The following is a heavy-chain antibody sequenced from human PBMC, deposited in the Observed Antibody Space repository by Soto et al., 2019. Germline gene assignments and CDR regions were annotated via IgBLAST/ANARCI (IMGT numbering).Heavy chain of an antibody. J-gene: IGHJ5*02. D-gene: IGHD6-13*01. CDR2: IYYSGST. CDR1: GGSISSGDYY. V-gene: IGHV4-30-4*01. Sequence: PSKTLSLTCTVSGGSISSGDYYWSWIRQPPGKGLEWIGYIYYSGSTYYNPSLKSRVTISVDTSKNQFSLKLSSVTAADTAVYYRARDRRVAACTWSHLQHNWFDPWGQGTLVPVSS. CDR3: ARDRRVAACTWSHLQHNWFDP.